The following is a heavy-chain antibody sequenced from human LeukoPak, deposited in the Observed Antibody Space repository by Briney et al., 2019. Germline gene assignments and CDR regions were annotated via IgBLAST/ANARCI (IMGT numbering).Heavy chain of an antibody. CDR2: ITGSGGST. Sequence: PGGSLRLSCAASGFTFSTYAMSWVRQAPGEGLEWVSTITGSGGSTYYADSVQGRFTISRDNSKNTLYLQMNSLRAADTAVYYCAKDRGGATPRFDFWGQGTLVTVSS. CDR3: AKDRGGATPRFDF. D-gene: IGHD1-26*01. CDR1: GFTFSTYA. V-gene: IGHV3-23*01. J-gene: IGHJ4*02.